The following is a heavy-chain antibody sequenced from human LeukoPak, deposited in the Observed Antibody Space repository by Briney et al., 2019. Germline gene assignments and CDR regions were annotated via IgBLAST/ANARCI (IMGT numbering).Heavy chain of an antibody. CDR2: IYYSGST. J-gene: IGHJ4*02. Sequence: SEALSLTCTVSGGSVSSGGYCWGWNRQPPGKGLEWIGYIYYSGSTNYNPSLKSRVTISVDTSKNQFSLKLSSVTAADTAVYYCARDEFSYFDYWGQGTLVTVSS. CDR3: ARDEFSYFDY. CDR1: GGSVSSGGYC. V-gene: IGHV4-61*08.